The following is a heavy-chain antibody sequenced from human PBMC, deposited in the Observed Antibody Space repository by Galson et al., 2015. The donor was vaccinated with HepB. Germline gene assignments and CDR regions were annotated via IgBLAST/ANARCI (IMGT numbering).Heavy chain of an antibody. CDR2: IWYDGSLK. Sequence: SLRLSCAASGFTFSSYGIHWVRQAPGKGLEWVAVIWYDGSLKYYSDSVKGRFTISKDNSKNTLYLQMNSLRADDTALYYCARDSGSYGYDGFPDYWGQGTLATVSS. CDR3: ARDSGSYGYDGFPDY. V-gene: IGHV3-33*01. D-gene: IGHD5-18*01. J-gene: IGHJ4*02. CDR1: GFTFSSYG.